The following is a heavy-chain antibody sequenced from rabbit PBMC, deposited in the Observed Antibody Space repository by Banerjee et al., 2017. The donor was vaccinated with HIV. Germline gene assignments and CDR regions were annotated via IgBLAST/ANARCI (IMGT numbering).Heavy chain of an antibody. CDR3: ARGGVVNYDYNL. CDR2: IYTGSSGST. D-gene: IGHD6-1*01. J-gene: IGHJ4*01. CDR1: GIDFSDYYY. V-gene: IGHV1S45*01. Sequence: QQQLEESGGGLVKPGGTLTLTCNASGIDFSDYYYMCWVRQAPGKGLEWIACIYTGSSGSTYYASWATGRFTISKTSSTTVTLQMTSLTAADTATYFCARGGVVNYDYNLWGPGTLVTVS.